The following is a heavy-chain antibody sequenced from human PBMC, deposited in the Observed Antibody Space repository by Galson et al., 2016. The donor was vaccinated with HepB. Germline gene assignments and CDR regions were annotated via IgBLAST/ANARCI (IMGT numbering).Heavy chain of an antibody. V-gene: IGHV4-31*03. CDR2: ISYSGYT. CDR3: ARVQPSRDPDYHGLDV. J-gene: IGHJ6*02. CDR1: GVSITSGAYY. Sequence: TLSLTCTVSGVSITSGAYYWTWIRQHPGKGLEWIGYISYSGYTYYIPSLRSRVTMSLDTSKNQFSLTLTSVTAADTAVYYCARVQPSRDPDYHGLDVWGQGTTVTVSS.